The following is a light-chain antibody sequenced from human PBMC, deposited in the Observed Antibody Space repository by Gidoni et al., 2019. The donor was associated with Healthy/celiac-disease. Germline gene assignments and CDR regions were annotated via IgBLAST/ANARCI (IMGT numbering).Light chain of an antibody. CDR3: QQYGSSPLT. V-gene: IGKV3-20*01. Sequence: EIVLTQSPGTLSLSPGERATLSCRASQSVSSSYLAWYQPKPGQDPRLLIDGASSRATGIPDRCSGSGSGTDFTLTISRLEPEDFAVYYCQQYGSSPLTFGGGTKVEIK. J-gene: IGKJ4*01. CDR1: QSVSSSY. CDR2: GAS.